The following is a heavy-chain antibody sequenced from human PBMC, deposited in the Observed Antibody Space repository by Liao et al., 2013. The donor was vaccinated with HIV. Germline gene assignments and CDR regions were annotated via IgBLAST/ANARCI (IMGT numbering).Heavy chain of an antibody. V-gene: IGHV4-30-2*01. CDR3: ARDEGYGGVFDY. D-gene: IGHD5-18*01. CDR2: MYHSGST. CDR1: GGSISSGGNS. Sequence: QLQLQESGSGLVKPSQTLSLTCAVSGGSISSGGNSWNWIRQPPGKGLEWIGYMYHSGSTFYNPSLQSRVTISADTSKNQFFLKLSSVTAADTAVYYCARDEGYGGVFDYWGRGNPSVTVSS. J-gene: IGHJ4*02.